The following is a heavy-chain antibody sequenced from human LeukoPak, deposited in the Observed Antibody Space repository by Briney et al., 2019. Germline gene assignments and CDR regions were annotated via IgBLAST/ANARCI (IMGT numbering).Heavy chain of an antibody. Sequence: GGSLRLSCAASGFTFSSHGMHWVRQAPGKGLEWVAFIRYDESSKYYADSVKGRFTISRDNSKNTLYLQMNSLRAEDTAVYYCARSLFGSGSQGYFDYWGQGTLVTVSS. CDR1: GFTFSSHG. D-gene: IGHD3-10*01. V-gene: IGHV3-30*02. J-gene: IGHJ4*02. CDR3: ARSLFGSGSQGYFDY. CDR2: IRYDESSK.